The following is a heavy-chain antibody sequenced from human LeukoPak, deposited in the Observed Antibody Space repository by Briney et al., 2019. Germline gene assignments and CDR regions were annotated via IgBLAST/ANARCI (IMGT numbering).Heavy chain of an antibody. Sequence: GGSLRLSCAASGFTFSDYYMSWIRQAPGKGLEWVSYISNSGGAIYYADSVKGRFTISRDNAKNSLYLQMNSLRAEDTAVYYCARGRFLEWFFDYWGQGTLVTVSS. D-gene: IGHD3-3*01. J-gene: IGHJ4*02. CDR3: ARGRFLEWFFDY. CDR1: GFTFSDYY. CDR2: ISNSGGAI. V-gene: IGHV3-11*04.